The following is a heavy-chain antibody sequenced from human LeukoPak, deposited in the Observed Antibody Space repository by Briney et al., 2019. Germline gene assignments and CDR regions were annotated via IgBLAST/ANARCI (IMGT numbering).Heavy chain of an antibody. CDR3: ATSHLYSSSWYLSGRFDY. J-gene: IGHJ4*01. Sequence: KPSETLSLTCTVSGGSISSYYWSWIRQPPGKGLEYIGYIYYSGVTNYNPSLKSRVTISVDTSKNQFSLKLSSVTAADTAVYYCATSHLYSSSWYLSGRFDYWGQGTLVTVSS. CDR1: GGSISSYY. V-gene: IGHV4-59*03. D-gene: IGHD6-13*01. CDR2: IYYSGVT.